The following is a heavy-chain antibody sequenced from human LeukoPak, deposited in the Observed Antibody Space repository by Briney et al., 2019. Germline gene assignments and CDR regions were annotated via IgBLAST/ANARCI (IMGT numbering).Heavy chain of an antibody. J-gene: IGHJ4*02. CDR3: TSYPSYYGSGSRLYYFDY. V-gene: IGHV3-15*01. CDR2: IKSKTDGGTT. CDR1: GFTFSSTW. D-gene: IGHD3-10*01. Sequence: GGSLRLSCAASGFTFSSTWMSWVRQAPGKGLEWVGRIKSKTDGGTTDYAAPVKGRFTISRDDSKNTLYLQMNSLKTEDTAVYYCTSYPSYYGSGSRLYYFDYWGQGTLVTVSS.